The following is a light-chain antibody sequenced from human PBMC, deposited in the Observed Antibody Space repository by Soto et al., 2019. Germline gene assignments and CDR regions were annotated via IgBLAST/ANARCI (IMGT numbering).Light chain of an antibody. V-gene: IGKV3D-20*02. Sequence: EVVLTQSPGTLSLSPGERATLSCRASQSVSSSYLAWYQQKPGQAPRLLIXDSSVRATGIPARFSGSGSGTDFTLAISSLETEDFAVYYCQQRSNWPPITFGQGTRLEIK. CDR2: DSS. CDR3: QQRSNWPPIT. CDR1: QSVSSSY. J-gene: IGKJ5*01.